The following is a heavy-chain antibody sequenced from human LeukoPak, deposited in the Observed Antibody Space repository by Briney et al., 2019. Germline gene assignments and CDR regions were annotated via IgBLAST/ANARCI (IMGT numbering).Heavy chain of an antibody. CDR3: AKLMYYYDSSGYYLDY. J-gene: IGHJ4*02. CDR1: GFTFSSYW. D-gene: IGHD3-22*01. Sequence: GGSLRLSCAASGFTFSSYWMHWVRQAPGKGLGWVSRINSDGSSTSYADSVKGRFTISRDNAKNTLYLQMNSLRAEDTAVYYCAKLMYYYDSSGYYLDYWGRGTLVTVSS. CDR2: INSDGSST. V-gene: IGHV3-74*01.